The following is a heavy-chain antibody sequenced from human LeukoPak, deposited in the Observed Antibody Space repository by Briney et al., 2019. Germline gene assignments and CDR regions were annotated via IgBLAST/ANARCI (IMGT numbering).Heavy chain of an antibody. D-gene: IGHD3-10*01. V-gene: IGHV3-7*01. J-gene: IGHJ4*02. Sequence: GGSLRLSCAASRFDFSLYWMSWVRQAPGRGLELVANINPDGSAKYCVDSVTGRFDVSRDNARRSLYLQMDSLRIEDTAVYYCATQEFSKFDNLGQGTLVIVSS. CDR2: INPDGSAK. CDR3: ATQEFSKFDN. CDR1: RFDFSLYW.